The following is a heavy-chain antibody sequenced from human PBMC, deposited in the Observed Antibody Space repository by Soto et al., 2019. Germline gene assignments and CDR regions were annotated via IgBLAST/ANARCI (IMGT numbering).Heavy chain of an antibody. CDR2: IWYDGSNK. CDR3: ARGTLGREYYYYGMDV. J-gene: IGHJ6*02. D-gene: IGHD2-15*01. CDR1: GFTFSSYG. V-gene: IGHV3-33*01. Sequence: GGSLRLSCAASGFTFSSYGMHWVRQAPGKGLEWVAVIWYDGSNKYYADSVKGRFTISRDNSKNTLYLQMNSLRAEDTAVYYCARGTLGREYYYYGMDVWGQGTTVTVSS.